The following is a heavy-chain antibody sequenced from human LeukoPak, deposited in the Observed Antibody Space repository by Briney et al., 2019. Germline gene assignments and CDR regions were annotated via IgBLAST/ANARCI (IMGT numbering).Heavy chain of an antibody. CDR2: IFHDGSST. CDR3: AREWNTGFEY. V-gene: IGHV3-74*01. CDR1: GFSFSTYW. J-gene: IGHJ4*02. Sequence: GGSLRLSCVASGFSFSTYWMHWFRQAPGRGLVWVSRIFHDGSSTSYADSVKGRFTVSRDNAKNTLYLQMNSLRADDTGVYYCAREWNTGFEYWGQGTLVTVSS. D-gene: IGHD5-18*01.